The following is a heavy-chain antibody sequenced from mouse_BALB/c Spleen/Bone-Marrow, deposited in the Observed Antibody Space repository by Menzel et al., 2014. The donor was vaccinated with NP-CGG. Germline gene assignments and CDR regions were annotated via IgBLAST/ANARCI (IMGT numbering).Heavy chain of an antibody. CDR1: GYTFTSYW. CDR2: IDPSDSYT. CDR3: TRNDYDGFAY. Sequence: LLESGAELVKPGASVKMSCKASGYTFTSYWMHWVKQRPGQGLEWIGTIDPSDSYTSYNQKFKGKATLTVDTSSSTAYMQLSSLTSEDSAVYYCTRNDYDGFAYWGQGTLVTVSA. J-gene: IGHJ3*01. D-gene: IGHD2-4*01. V-gene: IGHV1S127*01.